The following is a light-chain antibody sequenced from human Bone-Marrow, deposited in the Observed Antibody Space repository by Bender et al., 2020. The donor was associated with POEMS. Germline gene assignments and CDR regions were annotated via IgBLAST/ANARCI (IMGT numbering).Light chain of an antibody. Sequence: QSVLTQPPSVSGTPGQRVTISCSGSGSNIGGYPVNWYQQLPGTAPRLLIYTNNERPSGVPDLFSGSKSGTSASLAITGLQSDDEAIYFCVAWDASLNGWVFGGVTKLTVV. J-gene: IGLJ3*02. CDR2: TNN. CDR1: GSNIGGYP. CDR3: VAWDASLNGWV. V-gene: IGLV1-44*01.